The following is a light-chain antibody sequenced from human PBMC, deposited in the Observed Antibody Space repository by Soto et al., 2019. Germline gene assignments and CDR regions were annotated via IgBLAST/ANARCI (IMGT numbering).Light chain of an antibody. CDR1: QSVSSSY. V-gene: IGKV3-20*01. Sequence: EIVLTQSPGTLSLSPGERATLSCRASQSVSSSYLAWYQQKPGQAPRLLIYGASSRATGIPDRFSGSGSGTDFTLTISRLVHEDFAVYYCQQYGSSPSLTFGGGTKVEIK. CDR3: QQYGSSPSLT. CDR2: GAS. J-gene: IGKJ4*01.